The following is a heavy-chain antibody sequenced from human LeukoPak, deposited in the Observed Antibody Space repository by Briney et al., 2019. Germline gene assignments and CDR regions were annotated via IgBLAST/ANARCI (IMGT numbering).Heavy chain of an antibody. J-gene: IGHJ4*02. CDR3: AKDGEMATF. Sequence: GGSLRLSCAASGFTFSSYGMHWVRQVPGKGLEWVAVIWYDGSNKYYADSVKGRFTISRDNSKNTLYLQMNSLRAEDTAVYYCAKDGEMATFWGQGTLVTVSS. V-gene: IGHV3-33*06. CDR2: IWYDGSNK. D-gene: IGHD5-24*01. CDR1: GFTFSSYG.